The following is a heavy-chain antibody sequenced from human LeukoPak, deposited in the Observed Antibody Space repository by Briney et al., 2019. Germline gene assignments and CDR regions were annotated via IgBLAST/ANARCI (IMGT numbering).Heavy chain of an antibody. CDR3: VRSSASSGPNCFDP. V-gene: IGHV3-64D*09. D-gene: IGHD3-10*01. CDR1: GFTFSTYA. Sequence: PGGSLRLSCSASGFTFSTYAMHWVRQAPGKGLEYVSAISSDGDSTYNADSVKGRFTISRDNSKNTLYLRMSSLRTEDTAVYYCVRSSASSGPNCFDPWGQGTLVTVSS. CDR2: ISSDGDST. J-gene: IGHJ5*02.